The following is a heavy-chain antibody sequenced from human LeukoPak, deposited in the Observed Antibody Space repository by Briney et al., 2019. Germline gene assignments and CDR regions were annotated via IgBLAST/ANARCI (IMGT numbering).Heavy chain of an antibody. CDR2: ISSDGSKT. CDR1: GSIFSNYA. Sequence: PGGSLRLSCAASGSIFSNYAMHWVRQAPGKGLEWVALISSDGSKTYHADSVKGRFSISRDNSKNTLYLQLNSLRAEDTSVYYCARDSTYWYDSGSSGPHYFDYWGQGTLVTVSS. J-gene: IGHJ4*02. CDR3: ARDSTYWYDSGSSGPHYFDY. V-gene: IGHV3-30*01. D-gene: IGHD3-10*01.